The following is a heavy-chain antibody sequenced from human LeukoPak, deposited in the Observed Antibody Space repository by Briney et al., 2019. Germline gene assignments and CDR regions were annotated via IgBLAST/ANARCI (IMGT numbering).Heavy chain of an antibody. CDR1: GDSVSTYY. CDR2: IYSSVST. CDR3: ARWDGSGTYHFDY. J-gene: IGHJ4*02. D-gene: IGHD3-10*01. Sequence: SETLSLTCTVSGDSVSTYYWSWIRQPAGKGLEWIGRIYSSVSTNYNPSLKSRVTMSVDTSKNQFSLKLSSVTAADTAVYYCARWDGSGTYHFDYWGQGTLVTVSS. V-gene: IGHV4-4*07.